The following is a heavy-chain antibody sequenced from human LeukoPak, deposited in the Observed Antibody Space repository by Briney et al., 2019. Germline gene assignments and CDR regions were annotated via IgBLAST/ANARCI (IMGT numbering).Heavy chain of an antibody. V-gene: IGHV1-69*05. CDR2: IIPIFGTA. Sequence: SSVKVSCKASGGTFSSYAISWVRQAPGQGLEWMAGIIPIFGTANYAQKFQGRVTITTDESTSTAYMELSSLRSEDTAVYYCAREVAGSSGWPAYNWFDPWGQGTLVTVSS. D-gene: IGHD6-19*01. CDR1: GGTFSSYA. CDR3: AREVAGSSGWPAYNWFDP. J-gene: IGHJ5*02.